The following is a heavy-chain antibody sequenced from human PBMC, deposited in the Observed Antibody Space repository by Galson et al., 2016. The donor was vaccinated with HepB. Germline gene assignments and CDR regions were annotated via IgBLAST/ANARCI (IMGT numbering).Heavy chain of an antibody. CDR2: ITYDGDST. Sequence: SLRLSCAASGFAFSRFGMHWVRQAPGRGLEWVAVITYDGDSTSYEDSVKGRFTIFRDNSRSTLFLQMNSLTAEDPGVYYCAKDGPGGRYRGYEDGRRDWGQGTLVTVTS. D-gene: IGHD3-22*01. CDR1: GFAFSRFG. CDR3: AKDGPGGRYRGYEDGRRD. V-gene: IGHV3-30*18. J-gene: IGHJ4*02.